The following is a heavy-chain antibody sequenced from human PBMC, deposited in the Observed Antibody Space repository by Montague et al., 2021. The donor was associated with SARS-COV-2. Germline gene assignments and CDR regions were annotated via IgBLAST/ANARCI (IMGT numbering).Heavy chain of an antibody. CDR3: AREFRIELWQTNWYFGL. V-gene: IGHV4-4*02. J-gene: IGHJ2*01. CDR1: GGSISSSNW. Sequence: SETLSLTCAVSGGSISSSNWWSWVRQPPGKGLEWIGEIYHSGSTNYNPSLKSRVTISVDTSKNQFALRLHSVTAADTAAYYCAREFRIELWQTNWYFGLWGRGTLVTVSS. CDR2: IYHSGST. D-gene: IGHD3-16*01.